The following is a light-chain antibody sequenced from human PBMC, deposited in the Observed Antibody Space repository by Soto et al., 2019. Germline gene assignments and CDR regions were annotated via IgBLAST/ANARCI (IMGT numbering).Light chain of an antibody. J-gene: IGKJ1*01. CDR2: GAS. Sequence: EIVLTPSPGTLSLSPGERATLSCRASQSVSSNYLAWYQQIPGQAPRLLIFGASSRATGIPDRFSGSGSGADFTLTISRLEPEDFAVYYCQQYGSSSWTFGQGTKVDIK. V-gene: IGKV3-20*01. CDR1: QSVSSNY. CDR3: QQYGSSSWT.